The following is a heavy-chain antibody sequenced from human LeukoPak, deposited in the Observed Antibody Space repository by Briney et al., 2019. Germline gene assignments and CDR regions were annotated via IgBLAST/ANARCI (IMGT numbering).Heavy chain of an antibody. CDR2: ISDHNGTP. J-gene: IGHJ5*02. V-gene: IGHV1-18*01. CDR3: ARDAVLGAPYTDH. Sequence: ASVKVSCKASGYIFSNYGISWARQAPAQGLEWMGWISDHNGTPNYAQKFEGRVTMTTDISTSTAYMELTSLTSDDAAVYYCARDAVLGAPYTDHWGQGALVTVSS. CDR1: GYIFSNYG. D-gene: IGHD3-3*02.